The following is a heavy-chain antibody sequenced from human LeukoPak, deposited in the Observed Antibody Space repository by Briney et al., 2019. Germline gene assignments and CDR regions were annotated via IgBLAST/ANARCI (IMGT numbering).Heavy chain of an antibody. CDR2: ISSSGSTI. CDR3: AIEHGYADFYSDY. D-gene: IGHD4-17*01. CDR1: GFTFSSYE. J-gene: IGHJ4*02. V-gene: IGHV3-48*03. Sequence: GGSLTLSCAASGFTFSSYEMNWLRQAPGKGLEWVSYISSSGSTIYYADSVKGRFTISRNNAKNSLYLQMNSLRAEDTAVYYCAIEHGYADFYSDYWGQGTLVTVSS.